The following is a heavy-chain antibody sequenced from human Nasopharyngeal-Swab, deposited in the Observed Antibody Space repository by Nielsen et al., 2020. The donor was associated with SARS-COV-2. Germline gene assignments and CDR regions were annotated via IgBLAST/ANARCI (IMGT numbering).Heavy chain of an antibody. J-gene: IGHJ6*02. V-gene: IGHV1-69*13. D-gene: IGHD3-10*01. CDR2: IIPIFGTA. CDR3: AKVGSGSDYGMDV. Sequence: SVKVSCKASGGTFSSYAISWVRQAPGQGLEWMGGIIPIFGTANYAQKFQGRVTITADESTSTAYMELSSLRSEDTALYYCAKVGSGSDYGMDVWGQGTTVTVSS. CDR1: GGTFSSYA.